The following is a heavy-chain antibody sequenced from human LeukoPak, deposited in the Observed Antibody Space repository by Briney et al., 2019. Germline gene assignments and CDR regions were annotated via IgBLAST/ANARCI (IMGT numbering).Heavy chain of an antibody. J-gene: IGHJ4*02. V-gene: IGHV1-24*01. CDR3: ATRILKVFGVVTDFYY. CDR2: FDPEDGET. D-gene: IGHD3-3*01. CDR1: GYTLTELS. Sequence: ASVKVSCKVSGYTLTELSMHWVRQAPGKGLEWMGGFDPEDGETIYAQKFQGRVTMTEDTSTDTAYMELSSLRSEDTAVYYCATRILKVFGVVTDFYYWGQGTLVTVSS.